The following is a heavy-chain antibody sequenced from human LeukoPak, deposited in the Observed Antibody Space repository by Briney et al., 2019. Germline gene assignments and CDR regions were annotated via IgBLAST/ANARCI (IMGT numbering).Heavy chain of an antibody. V-gene: IGHV4-38-2*01. Sequence: GSLRLSCAASGFTFSSYAMSWIRQPPGKGLEWIGSIYYSGSTYYNPSLKSRVTISVDTSKNQFSLKLSSVTAADTAVYYCAISTVTTWVDYWGQGTLVTVSS. D-gene: IGHD4-17*01. CDR3: AISTVTTWVDY. CDR1: GFTFSSYA. CDR2: IYYSGST. J-gene: IGHJ4*02.